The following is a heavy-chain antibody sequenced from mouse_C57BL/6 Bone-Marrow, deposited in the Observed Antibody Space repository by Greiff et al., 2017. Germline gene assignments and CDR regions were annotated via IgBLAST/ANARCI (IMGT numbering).Heavy chain of an antibody. J-gene: IGHJ2*01. D-gene: IGHD2-14*01. CDR3: TVWYGVYFGY. CDR1: GFTFSNYW. Sequence: EVKVEESGGGLVQPGGSMKLSCVASGFTFSNYWMNWVRQSPEKGLEWVAQIRLKSDNYATHYAESVKGRFTISRDDSKSSVSLQMNTLRAEDTGIYYCTVWYGVYFGYWGQGTTLTVSS. V-gene: IGHV6-3*01. CDR2: IRLKSDNYAT.